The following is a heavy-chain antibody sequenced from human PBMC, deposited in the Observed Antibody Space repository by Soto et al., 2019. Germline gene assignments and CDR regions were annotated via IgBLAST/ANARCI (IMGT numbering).Heavy chain of an antibody. CDR1: GGTFSSYA. CDR3: ARDLYYGSGSYNWFDP. Sequence: SVKVSCKASGGTFSSYAISWVRQAPGQGLEWMGGIIPIFCTANYAQKFQGRVTITADRSPSTAYMELSSLRSEDTAVYYCARDLYYGSGSYNWFDPWGQGTLVTVSS. D-gene: IGHD3-10*01. J-gene: IGHJ5*02. CDR2: IIPIFCTA. V-gene: IGHV1-69*06.